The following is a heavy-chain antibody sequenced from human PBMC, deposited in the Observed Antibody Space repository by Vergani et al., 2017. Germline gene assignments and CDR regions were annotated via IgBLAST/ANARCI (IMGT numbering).Heavy chain of an antibody. Sequence: QVQLVQSGAEVKKPGASVKVSCKASGYTFTGYYMHWVRQAPGQGLEWMGWINPNSGGTNYAQKFQGRVTMTRDTSIRTAYMELSRLRSDEAAVYYCARQYGSGSYPVDYWDQGTLVTVSS. V-gene: IGHV1-2*02. CDR3: ARQYGSGSYPVDY. CDR1: GYTFTGYY. D-gene: IGHD3-10*01. CDR2: INPNSGGT. J-gene: IGHJ4*02.